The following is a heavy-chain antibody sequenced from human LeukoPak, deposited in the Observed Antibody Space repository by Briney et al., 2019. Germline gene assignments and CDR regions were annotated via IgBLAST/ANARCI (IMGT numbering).Heavy chain of an antibody. D-gene: IGHD3-10*01. Sequence: GGSLRLCCAASGFTFSSYWMSWVRQAPGKGLEWVANIKQDGSEKYYVDSVKGRFTISRDNAKNSLYLQMNSLRAEDTAVYYCAKDLYYGSFDPWGQGTLVTVSS. V-gene: IGHV3-7*03. CDR3: AKDLYYGSFDP. CDR1: GFTFSSYW. CDR2: IKQDGSEK. J-gene: IGHJ5*02.